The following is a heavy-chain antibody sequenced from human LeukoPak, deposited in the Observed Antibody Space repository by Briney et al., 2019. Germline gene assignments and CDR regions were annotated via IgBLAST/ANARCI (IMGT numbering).Heavy chain of an antibody. D-gene: IGHD6-19*01. CDR1: GFTFSSYA. CDR3: AKDSDSSGWYFDY. V-gene: IGHV3-23*01. J-gene: IGHJ4*02. CDR2: ISGSGSST. Sequence: LTGGSLRLSCAASGFTFSSYAMNWVRQGPGKGLEWVSDISGSGSSTYYADSVKGRLTISRDNSKNTLYLQMNSLRAEDTAVYYCAKDSDSSGWYFDYWGQGTLVTVSS.